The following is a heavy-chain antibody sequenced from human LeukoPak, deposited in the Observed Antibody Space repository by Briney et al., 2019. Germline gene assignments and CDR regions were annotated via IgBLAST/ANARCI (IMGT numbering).Heavy chain of an antibody. J-gene: IGHJ4*02. Sequence: GGSLRLSCAASGFTFSDHYMDWVRQAPGKGLEWVAVIWYDGSNKYYADSVKGRFTISRDNSKNTLYLQMNSLRAEDTAVYYCARDIPMVRGKDYWGQGTLVTVSS. CDR1: GFTFSDHY. D-gene: IGHD3-10*01. V-gene: IGHV3-33*08. CDR2: IWYDGSNK. CDR3: ARDIPMVRGKDY.